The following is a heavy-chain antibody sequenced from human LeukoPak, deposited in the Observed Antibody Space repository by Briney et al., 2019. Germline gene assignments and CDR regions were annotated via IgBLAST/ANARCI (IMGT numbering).Heavy chain of an antibody. CDR3: AKLVCGYCSSRSSTVAFDH. CDR2: IRGSDDST. V-gene: IGHV3-23*01. Sequence: GGSLRLSCVASGFTFSSYAMTWVRQAPGKGLEWVSGIRGSDDSTLYAGSVKGRFTISRDNSKNTLYLQMNSLRAEDTAVYFCAKLVCGYCSSRSSTVAFDHWGQGTLVTVSS. J-gene: IGHJ4*02. D-gene: IGHD2-2*03. CDR1: GFTFSSYA.